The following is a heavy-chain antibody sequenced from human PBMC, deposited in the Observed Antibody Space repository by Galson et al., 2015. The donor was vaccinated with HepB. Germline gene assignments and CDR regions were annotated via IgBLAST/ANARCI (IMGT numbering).Heavy chain of an antibody. V-gene: IGHV1-24*01. Sequence: SVKVSCKVSGYTLTELSMHWVRQAPGKGLEWMGGFDPEDGETIYAQKFQGRVTMTEDTSTDTAHMELSSLRSEDTAVYYCATAPAAIPKYGMDVWGQGTTGTVSS. CDR3: ATAPAAIPKYGMDV. J-gene: IGHJ6*02. CDR1: GYTLTELS. D-gene: IGHD2-2*01. CDR2: FDPEDGET.